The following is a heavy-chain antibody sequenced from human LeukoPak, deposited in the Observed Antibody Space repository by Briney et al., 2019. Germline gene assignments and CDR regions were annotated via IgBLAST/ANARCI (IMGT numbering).Heavy chain of an antibody. V-gene: IGHV4-61*02. CDR1: GGSISSGSYY. D-gene: IGHD6-13*01. CDR3: ARSAAGIGLVWFDP. Sequence: SQTLSLTCTVSGGSISSGSYYWSWIRQPAGKGLEWIGRIYTSGSTNYNPSLKSRVTTSVDTSKNQFSLKLSSVTAADTAVYYCARSAAGIGLVWFDPWGQGTLVTVSS. J-gene: IGHJ5*02. CDR2: IYTSGST.